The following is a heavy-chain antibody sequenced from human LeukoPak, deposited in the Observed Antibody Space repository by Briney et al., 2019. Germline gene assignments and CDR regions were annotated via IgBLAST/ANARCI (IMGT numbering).Heavy chain of an antibody. Sequence: GGSLRLSCAASGFTFSSYAMHWVRQAPGKGLEWVAVISYDGSNKYYADSVKGRFTISRDNSKNTLYLQMNSLRAEDTAVYYCARDPDPYCGGDCHTFDYWGQGTLVTVSS. CDR3: ARDPDPYCGGDCHTFDY. CDR2: ISYDGSNK. J-gene: IGHJ4*02. V-gene: IGHV3-30-3*01. D-gene: IGHD2-21*01. CDR1: GFTFSSYA.